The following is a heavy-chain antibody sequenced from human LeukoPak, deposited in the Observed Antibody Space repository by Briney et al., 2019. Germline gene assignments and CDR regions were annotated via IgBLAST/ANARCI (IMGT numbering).Heavy chain of an antibody. D-gene: IGHD1-26*01. CDR2: ITNTGTYS. V-gene: IGHV3-21*04. Sequence: GGSLRLSCAASGFTFSAYNMNWVRQAPGKALEWVSSITNTGTYSFYGDSVKGRFTISRDNARDSLYLQMNGLRPEDTAVYYCARDPYSGNYGPYYYYYMDVWGKGTTVTISS. CDR1: GFTFSAYN. J-gene: IGHJ6*03. CDR3: ARDPYSGNYGPYYYYYMDV.